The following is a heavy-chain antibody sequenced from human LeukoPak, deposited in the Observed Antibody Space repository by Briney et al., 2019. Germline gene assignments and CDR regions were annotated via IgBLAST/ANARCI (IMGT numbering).Heavy chain of an antibody. Sequence: PGGSLRLSCAASGFTFSSYAMSWVRQAPGKGLEWVSAISGSGGSTYYADSVKGRFTISRDNSKNTLYLQMNSLRAEDTAVYYCATSYDFWRWIDYWGQGTLVTVSS. D-gene: IGHD3-3*01. J-gene: IGHJ4*02. CDR3: ATSYDFWRWIDY. CDR2: ISGSGGST. V-gene: IGHV3-23*01. CDR1: GFTFSSYA.